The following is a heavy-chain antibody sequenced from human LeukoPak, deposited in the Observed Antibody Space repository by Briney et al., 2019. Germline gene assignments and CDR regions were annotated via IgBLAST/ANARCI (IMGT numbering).Heavy chain of an antibody. V-gene: IGHV1-69*06. CDR1: GGTFSSYA. D-gene: IGHD1-14*01. CDR3: ARTRDRNQLSQWGAFDY. CDR2: IIPIFGTA. Sequence: GASVKVSCKASGGTFSSYAISWVRQAPGQGLEWMGGIIPIFGTANYAQKFQGRVTITADKSTSTAYMELSSLRSEDTAVYYCARTRDRNQLSQWGAFDYWGQGTLVTVSS. J-gene: IGHJ4*02.